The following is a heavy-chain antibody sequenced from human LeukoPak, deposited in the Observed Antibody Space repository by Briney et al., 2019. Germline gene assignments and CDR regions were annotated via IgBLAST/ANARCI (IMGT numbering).Heavy chain of an antibody. J-gene: IGHJ5*02. D-gene: IGHD1-14*01. V-gene: IGHV3-43*02. CDR1: GFTFDEYA. CDR3: AKDLGPTGAGWFDP. Sequence: GGSLRLSCAASGFTFDEYAMHWVRQAPGKGLEWVSLISGDAVNTYYADSVKGRFTISRDNSKDSLYLQMSSLETEDTALYYCAKDLGPTGAGWFDPWGQGMLVTVSS. CDR2: ISGDAVNT.